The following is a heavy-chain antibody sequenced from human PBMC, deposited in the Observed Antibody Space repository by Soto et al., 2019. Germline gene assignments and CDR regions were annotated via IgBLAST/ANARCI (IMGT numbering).Heavy chain of an antibody. J-gene: IGHJ5*02. CDR1: GGTFSSYT. Sequence: SVKVSCKASGGTFSSYTISWVRQAPGQGLEWMGRIIPILGIANYAQKFQGRVTITADKSTSTAYMELSSLRSEDTAVYYCARDYGSGSYYHNWFDPWGQGTLVTVSS. V-gene: IGHV1-69*04. CDR2: IIPILGIA. CDR3: ARDYGSGSYYHNWFDP. D-gene: IGHD3-10*01.